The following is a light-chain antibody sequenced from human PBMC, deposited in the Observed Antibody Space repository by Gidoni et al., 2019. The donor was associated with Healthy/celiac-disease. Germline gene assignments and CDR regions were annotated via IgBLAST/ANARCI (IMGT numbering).Light chain of an antibody. V-gene: IGKV4-1*01. J-gene: IGKJ3*01. CDR2: WAS. CDR1: QSVLSSSSSKNY. Sequence: EIVMTPSPDSLAISLGERATINCKSSQSVLSSSSSKNYLAWYQQKPGQPPKLLIYWASTRESGVPDRFSGSGSGADFTLTISSLQAEDVALYYCHQYYTTPFTFXPXTKVDIK. CDR3: HQYYTTPFT.